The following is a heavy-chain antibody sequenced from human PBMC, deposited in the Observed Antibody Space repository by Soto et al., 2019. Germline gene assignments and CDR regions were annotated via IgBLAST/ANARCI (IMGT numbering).Heavy chain of an antibody. V-gene: IGHV4-59*11. D-gene: IGHD2-15*01. J-gene: IGHJ6*02. Sequence: SETLSLTCTVSGGSMSSHYWSWIRQPPGKGLEWIGFIYYSGNPNYNASLKSRLTLSVDTSKSQFSLELTSVTTADTAVYYCARGGWSMDVWGQGTTVTVSS. CDR2: IYYSGNP. CDR1: GGSMSSHY. CDR3: ARGGWSMDV.